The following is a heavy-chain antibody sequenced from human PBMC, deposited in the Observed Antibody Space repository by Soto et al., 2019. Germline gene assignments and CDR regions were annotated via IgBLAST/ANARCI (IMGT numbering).Heavy chain of an antibody. D-gene: IGHD3-9*01. Sequence: GGSLRLSCAASGFTFSSYWMHWVRQAPGKGLVWVSRINSDGSSTSYADSVKGRFTISRDNAKNTLYLQMSSLRAEDTAVYYCARDFAAYYDILTGYETYNWFDPWGQGTLVTVSS. CDR2: INSDGSST. CDR1: GFTFSSYW. J-gene: IGHJ5*02. V-gene: IGHV3-74*01. CDR3: ARDFAAYYDILTGYETYNWFDP.